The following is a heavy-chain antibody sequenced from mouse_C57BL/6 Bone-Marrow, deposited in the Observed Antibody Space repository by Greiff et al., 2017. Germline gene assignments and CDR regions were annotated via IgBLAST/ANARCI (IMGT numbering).Heavy chain of an antibody. CDR2: INPSTGGT. J-gene: IGHJ2*01. Sequence: VQLKESGPELVKPGASVKISCKASGYSFTGYYMNWVKQSPEKSLEWIGEINPSTGGTTYNQKFKAKATLTVDKSSSTAYMQLKSLTSEDSAVYYCAIYYGYDGDYWGQGTTLTVSS. D-gene: IGHD2-2*01. V-gene: IGHV1-42*01. CDR1: GYSFTGYY. CDR3: AIYYGYDGDY.